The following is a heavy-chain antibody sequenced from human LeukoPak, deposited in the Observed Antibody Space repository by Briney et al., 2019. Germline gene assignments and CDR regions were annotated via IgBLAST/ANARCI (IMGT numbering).Heavy chain of an antibody. J-gene: IGHJ4*02. CDR3: AREASSIAAAGTGIDY. Sequence: APVKVSCKASGYTFTSYAMNWVRQAPGQGLEWMGWNNTNTGNPTYAQGFTGRFVFSLDTSVSTAYLQISSLKAEDTAVYYCAREASSIAAAGTGIDYWGQGTLVTVSS. CDR1: GYTFTSYA. CDR2: NNTNTGNP. D-gene: IGHD6-13*01. V-gene: IGHV7-4-1*02.